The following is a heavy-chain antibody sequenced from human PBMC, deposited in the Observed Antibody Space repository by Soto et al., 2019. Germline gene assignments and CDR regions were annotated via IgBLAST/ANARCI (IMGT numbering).Heavy chain of an antibody. J-gene: IGHJ4*02. D-gene: IGHD3-22*01. Sequence: TGGSLRLSCAASGFTFSSYAMSWVRQAPGKGLEWVSAISGSGGSTYYADSVKGRFTISRDNSKNTLYLQMNSLRAEDTAVYYCAKDGGYYGGFDYWGQGTLVTVSS. CDR1: GFTFSSYA. V-gene: IGHV3-23*01. CDR2: ISGSGGST. CDR3: AKDGGYYGGFDY.